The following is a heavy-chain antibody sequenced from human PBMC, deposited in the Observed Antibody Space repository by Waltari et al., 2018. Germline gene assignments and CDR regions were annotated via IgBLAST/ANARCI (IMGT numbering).Heavy chain of an antibody. CDR3: ARRHDYGDYLFDY. CDR2: LYHSGST. D-gene: IGHD4-17*01. CDR1: GYSLSSGYY. Sequence: QVQLQESGPGLVKPSETLSLTCAVAGYSLSSGYYWGWIRQPPGKGLEWIGSLYHSGSTYYNPSLKSRVTISVDTSKNQFSLKLSSVTAADTAVYYCARRHDYGDYLFDYWGQGTLVTVSS. J-gene: IGHJ4*02. V-gene: IGHV4-38-2*01.